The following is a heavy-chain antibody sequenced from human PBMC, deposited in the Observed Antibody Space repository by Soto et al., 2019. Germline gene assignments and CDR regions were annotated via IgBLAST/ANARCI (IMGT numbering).Heavy chain of an antibody. Sequence: PSETLPLACTVSGRSGSSHYWSWMRQPPGNRLAWLGYIYYSRTTNYNPSRKSRVTISVDTSKNQFSLKLSSVTAADTAVYYCARSPITYDFWSGYPPDYYYYGMDVWGQGTTGTVSS. CDR1: GRSGSSHY. D-gene: IGHD3-3*01. V-gene: IGHV4-59*02. J-gene: IGHJ6*02. CDR3: ARSPITYDFWSGYPPDYYYYGMDV. CDR2: IYYSRTT.